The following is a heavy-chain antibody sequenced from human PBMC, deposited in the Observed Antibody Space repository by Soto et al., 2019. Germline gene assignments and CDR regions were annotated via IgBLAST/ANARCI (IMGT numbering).Heavy chain of an antibody. CDR2: VSFDGNRQ. Sequence: QVQLVESGGGVVQPGTSLTLSCAASGFTFSSFAMHWVRQPPGKGLEWVAVVSFDGNRQYFSDSVKGRFTISRDNSKNTLSLNMNTLRDDDSALYYCSGRHREVPALIGDYFDYWGQGTLVTVSS. V-gene: IGHV3-30*04. J-gene: IGHJ4*02. CDR3: SGRHREVPALIGDYFDY. CDR1: GFTFSSFA. D-gene: IGHD2-2*01.